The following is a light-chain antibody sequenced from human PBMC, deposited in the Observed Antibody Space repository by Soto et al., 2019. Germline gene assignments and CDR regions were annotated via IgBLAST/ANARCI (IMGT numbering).Light chain of an antibody. CDR3: QQYGSSGT. CDR1: QSVSNNY. J-gene: IGKJ1*01. CDR2: GAS. V-gene: IGKV3-20*01. Sequence: EIVLTQSPGTLSRSTWERATLSCKTSQSVSNNYLAWYQQKPGQAHRLLIYGASNRATGIPDRFSGSGSGTDFTLTISRLEPEDFAVYYCQQYGSSGTFGQGTKVDI.